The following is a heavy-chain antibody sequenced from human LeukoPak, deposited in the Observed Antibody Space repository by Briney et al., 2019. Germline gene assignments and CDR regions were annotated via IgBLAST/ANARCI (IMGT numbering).Heavy chain of an antibody. J-gene: IGHJ4*02. CDR3: TTGRGWYPKNDY. D-gene: IGHD6-19*01. CDR1: GFTFSNAW. V-gene: IGHV3-15*01. Sequence: PGGSLRLSCAASGFTFSNAWMSWVRQAPGKGLEWVGRIKSKTDGGTTDNAAPVKGRFTISRDDSKNTLYLQMNSLKTEDTAVYYCTTGRGWYPKNDYWGQGTLVTVSS. CDR2: IKSKTDGGTT.